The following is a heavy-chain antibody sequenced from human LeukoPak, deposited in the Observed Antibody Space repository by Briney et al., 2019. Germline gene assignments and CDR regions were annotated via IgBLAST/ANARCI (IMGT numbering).Heavy chain of an antibody. CDR3: AARAGSFPDDAFDI. J-gene: IGHJ3*02. CDR1: GGSFSGYY. Sequence: SETLSLTCAVYGGSFSGYYWSWIRQPPGKGLEWIGEINHSGSTNYNPSLKSRVTISVDTSKNQFSLRLSSVTAADTAVYYCAARAGSFPDDAFDIWGQGTMVTVSS. V-gene: IGHV4-34*01. CDR2: INHSGST. D-gene: IGHD3-10*01.